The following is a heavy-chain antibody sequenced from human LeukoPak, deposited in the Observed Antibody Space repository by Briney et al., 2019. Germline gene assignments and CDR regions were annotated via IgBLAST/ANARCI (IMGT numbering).Heavy chain of an antibody. D-gene: IGHD6-19*01. J-gene: IGHJ3*02. V-gene: IGHV4-34*01. CDR1: GGSFSGYY. CDR2: INHSGST. Sequence: PSETLSLTCAVYGGSFSGYYWRWIRQPPGKGLEWIGEINHSGSTNYNPSLKSRVTISVDTSKNQFSLKLSSVTAADAAVYYCARGLYSSGWYKARVAFDIWGQGTMVTVSS. CDR3: ARGLYSSGWYKARVAFDI.